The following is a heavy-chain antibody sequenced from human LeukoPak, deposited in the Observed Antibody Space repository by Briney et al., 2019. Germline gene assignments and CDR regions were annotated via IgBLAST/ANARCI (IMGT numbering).Heavy chain of an antibody. CDR1: GFSFSSYA. CDR3: AKSPLGYSSSFDY. J-gene: IGHJ4*02. V-gene: IGHV3-23*01. Sequence: GGSLRLSCAASGFSFSSYAMSWVRQAPGEGLEWVSAISGSGGSTSYADSVKGRFTISRDNSKNTLYLQMNSLRAEDTAVYYCAKSPLGYSSSFDYWGQGTLVTVSS. CDR2: ISGSGGST. D-gene: IGHD6-6*01.